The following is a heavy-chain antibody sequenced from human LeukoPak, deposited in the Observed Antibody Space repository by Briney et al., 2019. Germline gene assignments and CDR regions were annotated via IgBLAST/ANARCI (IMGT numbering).Heavy chain of an antibody. V-gene: IGHV3-30-3*01. CDR3: ASGIRGVEEVADY. CDR1: GFTFSSYA. Sequence: GGSLRLSCAASGFTFSSYAMHWVRQAPGKGLEWVAVISYDGSNKYYADSVKGRFTISRDNSKNTLYLQMNSLRAEDTAVYYCASGIRGVEEVADYWGQGTLVAVSS. J-gene: IGHJ4*01. D-gene: IGHD3-10*01. CDR2: ISYDGSNK.